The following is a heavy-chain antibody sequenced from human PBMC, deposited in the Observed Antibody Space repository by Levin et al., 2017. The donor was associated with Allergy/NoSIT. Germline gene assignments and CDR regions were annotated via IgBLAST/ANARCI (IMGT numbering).Heavy chain of an antibody. CDR3: ARRRDNSGFTPFDY. V-gene: IGHV3-23*01. D-gene: IGHD5-18*01. J-gene: IGHJ4*02. Sequence: PGGSLRLSCAASRFAFSDYAMSWVRQAPGKGLEWVSAISDNGGSTQYADSVKGRFTISRDNSKNTVYLQMNSLRAEDTALYYCARRRDNSGFTPFDYWGQGTPVTVSS. CDR2: ISDNGGST. CDR1: RFAFSDYA.